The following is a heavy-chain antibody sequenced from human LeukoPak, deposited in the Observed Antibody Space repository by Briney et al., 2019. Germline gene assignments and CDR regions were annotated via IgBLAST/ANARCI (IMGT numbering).Heavy chain of an antibody. CDR1: GGSFSGYY. Sequence: SETLSLTCAVYGGSFSGYYWGWIRQPPGRGPEWIGSIYYSGSTYYNPSLKSRVTISVDTSKNQFSLKLSSVTAADTAVYYCASALQLVPTAFDYWGQGTLVTVSS. V-gene: IGHV4-39*01. J-gene: IGHJ4*02. CDR3: ASALQLVPTAFDY. CDR2: IYYSGST. D-gene: IGHD6-13*01.